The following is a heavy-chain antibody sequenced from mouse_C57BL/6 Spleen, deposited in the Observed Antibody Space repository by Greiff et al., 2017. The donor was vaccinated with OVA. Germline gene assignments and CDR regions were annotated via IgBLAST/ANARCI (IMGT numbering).Heavy chain of an antibody. D-gene: IGHD1-1*01. CDR1: GYTFTSYW. V-gene: IGHV1-7*01. CDR3: ARNIITTVVEGYFDY. Sequence: QVQLQQSGAELAKPGASVKLSCKASGYTFTSYWMHWVKQRPGQGLEWIGYINPSSGYTKYNQKFKDKATLTADKSSSTAYMQPSSLTYEDSAVYYCARNIITTVVEGYFDYWGQGTTLTVSS. J-gene: IGHJ2*01. CDR2: INPSSGYT.